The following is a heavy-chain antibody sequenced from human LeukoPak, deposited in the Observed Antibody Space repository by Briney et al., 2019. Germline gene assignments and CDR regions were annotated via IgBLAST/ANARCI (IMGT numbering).Heavy chain of an antibody. J-gene: IGHJ3*02. CDR2: IYPDNSDT. D-gene: IGHD2-15*01. Sequence: GESLKISCKGSGYSFTSHWIGWLRQMPGKGLEWMGIIYPDNSDTRYSPSLQGQVTLSADKSINTAYLQWSSLKASDTAIYYCAGSRSGGGQDSFDIWGQGTMVTVSS. CDR3: AGSRSGGGQDSFDI. V-gene: IGHV5-51*01. CDR1: GYSFTSHW.